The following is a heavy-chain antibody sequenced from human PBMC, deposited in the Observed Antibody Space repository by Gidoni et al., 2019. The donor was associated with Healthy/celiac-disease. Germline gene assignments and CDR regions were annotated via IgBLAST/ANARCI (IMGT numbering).Heavy chain of an antibody. CDR2: IYYSGST. CDR1: GGSISSGDYY. J-gene: IGHJ4*02. D-gene: IGHD3-10*01. CDR3: ARAYYGSGYYFDY. Sequence: QVQLQESGPGLVKPSPTLSLTCTVSGGSISSGDYYWSWLRQPPGKGLEWIGYIYYSGSTYYNPSLKSRVTRSVDTSKNQFSLKLSSVTAADTAVYYCARAYYGSGYYFDYWGQGTLVTVSS. V-gene: IGHV4-30-4*01.